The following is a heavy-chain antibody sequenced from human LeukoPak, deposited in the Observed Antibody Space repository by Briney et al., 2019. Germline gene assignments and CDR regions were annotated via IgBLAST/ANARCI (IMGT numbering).Heavy chain of an antibody. CDR2: IYTSGSN. CDR3: ARDSGWYYFDY. J-gene: IGHJ4*02. CDR1: GGSLSSGSYY. V-gene: IGHV4-61*02. D-gene: IGHD6-19*01. Sequence: SQTLSLTCTVSGGSLSSGSYYWRWVRQPAGTGLEWIGRIYTSGSNNYNPSLKSRVTISVDTSKNQFSLKLSSVTAADTAVYYCARDSGWYYFDYWGQGTLVTVSS.